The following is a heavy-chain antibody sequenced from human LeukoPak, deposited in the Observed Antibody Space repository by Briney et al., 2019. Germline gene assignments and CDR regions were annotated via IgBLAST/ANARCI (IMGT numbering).Heavy chain of an antibody. D-gene: IGHD1-26*01. CDR3: AKDSGSFDY. Sequence: PGGSLRLSCAASGFSFSTYAMAWVRQAPGKGLERVSAISDSGTNTYYADSVRGRFTVPRDNSKNTLYLQMNSLRAEDTAVYYCAKDSGSFDYWGQGTLVTVSS. V-gene: IGHV3-23*01. CDR1: GFSFSTYA. CDR2: ISDSGTNT. J-gene: IGHJ4*02.